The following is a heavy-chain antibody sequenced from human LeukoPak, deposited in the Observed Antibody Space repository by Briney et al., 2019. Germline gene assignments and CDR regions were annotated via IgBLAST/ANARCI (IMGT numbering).Heavy chain of an antibody. Sequence: SETLSLTCTVSGGSISSYYWGWIRQPPGKGLEWIGSIYYSGSTYYNPSLKSRVTISVDTSKNQFSLKLSSVTAADTAVYYCARSITMVRGVIARSIDYWGQGTLVTVSS. CDR1: GGSISSYY. D-gene: IGHD3-10*01. CDR2: IYYSGST. CDR3: ARSITMVRGVIARSIDY. V-gene: IGHV4-39*01. J-gene: IGHJ4*02.